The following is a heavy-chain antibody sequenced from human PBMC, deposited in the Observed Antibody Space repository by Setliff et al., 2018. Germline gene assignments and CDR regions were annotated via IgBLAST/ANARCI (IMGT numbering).Heavy chain of an antibody. V-gene: IGHV4-39*01. CDR2: IYYSGST. D-gene: IGHD2-8*02. CDR1: GGSISSSSYY. J-gene: IGHJ4*02. Sequence: SETLSLTCTVSGGSISSSSYYWGWIRQPPGKGLEWIGSIYYSGSTYYNPSLKSRVTISVDTSKNQFSLKLSSVTATDTAMYYCTVYNTGSSKDHYWGQGTPVTVSS. CDR3: TVYNTGSSKDHY.